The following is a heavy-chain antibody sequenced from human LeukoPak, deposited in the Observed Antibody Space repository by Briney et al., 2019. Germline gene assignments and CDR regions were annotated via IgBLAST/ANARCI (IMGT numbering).Heavy chain of an antibody. D-gene: IGHD4-17*01. CDR1: GCTFSAYA. CDR2: ISYSGDYT. V-gene: IGHV3-23*01. J-gene: IGHJ3*02. Sequence: GGSLTLTCAASGCTFSAYALIWVRQAPGKGLEWVSAISYSGDYTHYADSLKGRFDIYRDNSKNTVYLQMSSLRAEYAALYYCAKDPNGDYVGAFDSWGQGTTVIVSS. CDR3: AKDPNGDYVGAFDS.